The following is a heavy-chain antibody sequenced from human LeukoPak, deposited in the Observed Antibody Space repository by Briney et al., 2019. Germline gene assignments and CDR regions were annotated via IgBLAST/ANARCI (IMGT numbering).Heavy chain of an antibody. CDR1: GFIFSSSA. CDR2: ISGGGDDT. Sequence: GGSLRLSCAVSGFIFSSSAMSWVRQAPGKGLEWVSAISGGGDDTSYADSARGRFTVSRDNSKNTLYLQMNSLRAEDTAVYYCAKDSRESSVHFPYYYYYHYVLDFWGQGTTVTVSS. CDR3: AKDSRESSVHFPYYYYYHYVLDF. J-gene: IGHJ6*02. V-gene: IGHV3-23*01. D-gene: IGHD3-22*01.